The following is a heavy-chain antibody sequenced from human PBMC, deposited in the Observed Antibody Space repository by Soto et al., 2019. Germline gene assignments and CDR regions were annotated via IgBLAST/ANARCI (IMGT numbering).Heavy chain of an antibody. D-gene: IGHD2-15*01. J-gene: IGHJ4*02. CDR1: GFTFTSYS. Sequence: DVHLVESGGGLVKPGGSLRLSCVASGFTFTSYSMLWVRQPPGKGLEWVSSISSDNNYIYYADSVKGRFTISRDNAKNSLYLQMISLRAEDTAVYYCARGRTCTGATCYGGGDYWGQGPLVTVSS. CDR2: ISSDNNYI. CDR3: ARGRTCTGATCYGGGDY. V-gene: IGHV3-21*01.